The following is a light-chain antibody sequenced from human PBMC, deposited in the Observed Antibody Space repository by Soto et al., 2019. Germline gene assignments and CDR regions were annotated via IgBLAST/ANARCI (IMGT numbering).Light chain of an antibody. CDR2: DVS. Sequence: QSALTQPASVSGSPGQSITISCTGTSSDVGGYNYVSWYQQHPGKAPKLMIYDVSNRPSGVSNRFAGSKSGNTASLTISGLQAEYEADYYSSSYTSSSTLVFGGGTKVTV. CDR1: SSDVGGYNY. J-gene: IGLJ2*01. V-gene: IGLV2-14*01. CDR3: SSYTSSSTLV.